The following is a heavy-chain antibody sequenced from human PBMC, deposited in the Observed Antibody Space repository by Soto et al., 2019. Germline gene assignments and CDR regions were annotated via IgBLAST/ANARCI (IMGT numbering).Heavy chain of an antibody. CDR2: IIPIFGTA. CDR3: ARSGGYSYGYRLGLHFDY. Sequence: QVQLVQSGAEVKKPGSSVKVSCKASGGTFSSYAISWVRQAPGQGLEWMGGIIPIFGTANYAQKFQGRVTITADESTSTAYMELSSLRSEDTAVYYCARSGGYSYGYRLGLHFDYWGQGTLVTVSS. J-gene: IGHJ4*02. CDR1: GGTFSSYA. D-gene: IGHD5-18*01. V-gene: IGHV1-69*12.